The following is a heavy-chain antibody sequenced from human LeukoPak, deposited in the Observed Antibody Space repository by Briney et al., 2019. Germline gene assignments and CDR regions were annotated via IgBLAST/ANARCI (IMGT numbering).Heavy chain of an antibody. Sequence: SETLSLTCTVSGGSLSSYYWSWIRQPPGKGLEWIGHIYYSGSTNYNPSLKSGVTISVDTSKNQFSLKLSSVTAADTAVYYCARVGIAAARDAFDIWGQGTMVTVSS. J-gene: IGHJ3*02. CDR2: IYYSGST. CDR3: ARVGIAAARDAFDI. D-gene: IGHD6-13*01. V-gene: IGHV4-59*01. CDR1: GGSLSSYY.